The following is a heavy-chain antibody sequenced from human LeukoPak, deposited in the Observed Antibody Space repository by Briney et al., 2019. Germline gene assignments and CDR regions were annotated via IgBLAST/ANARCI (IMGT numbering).Heavy chain of an antibody. CDR2: IYHSGST. J-gene: IGHJ1*01. CDR1: GYSIGSGYH. Sequence: PSETLSLTCTVSGYSIGSGYHWGWIRQPPGKGLEWIGSIYHSGSTYYNPSLKSRVTISVDTSKNQFSLKLRSVTAADTAVYYCARVVQSTDSSGFYLPEYFQHWGQGTLVTVSS. D-gene: IGHD3-22*01. CDR3: ARVVQSTDSSGFYLPEYFQH. V-gene: IGHV4-38-2*02.